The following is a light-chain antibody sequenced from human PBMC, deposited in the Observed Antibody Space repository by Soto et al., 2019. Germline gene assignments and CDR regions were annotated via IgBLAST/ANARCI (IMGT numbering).Light chain of an antibody. V-gene: IGKV3-15*01. CDR2: GAS. CDR1: QSVSTN. J-gene: IGKJ1*01. CDR3: QHYNNWPPWT. Sequence: EIVMTQSPATLSVSPGERATLSCRASQSVSTNLAWYQQKFGQPPRLLIYGASTRATGITARFSGSGSGTEFTLTISSLQSEDFAVYYCQHYNNWPPWTFGQGTKVEIK.